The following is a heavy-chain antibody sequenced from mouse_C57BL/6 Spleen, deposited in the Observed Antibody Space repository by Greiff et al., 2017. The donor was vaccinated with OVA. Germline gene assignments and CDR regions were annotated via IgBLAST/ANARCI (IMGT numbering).Heavy chain of an antibody. CDR2: ISSGGDYI. CDR1: GFTFSSYA. D-gene: IGHD2-2*01. J-gene: IGHJ1*03. Sequence: EVKLVESGEGLVKPGGSLKLSCAASGFTFSSYAMSWVRQTPEKRLEWVAYISSGGDYIYYADTVKGRFTISRDNARNTLYLQMSSLKSEDTAMYYCTLDGYDGGWYFDVWGTGTTVTVSS. V-gene: IGHV5-9-1*02. CDR3: TLDGYDGGWYFDV.